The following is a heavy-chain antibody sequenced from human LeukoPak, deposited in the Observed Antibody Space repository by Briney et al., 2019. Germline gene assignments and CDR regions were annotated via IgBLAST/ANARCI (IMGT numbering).Heavy chain of an antibody. CDR3: AKDLNWEYFDY. Sequence: PGGSLRLSCAASGFTFSSYGMHWVRQAPGKGLEWVAVISYDGSNKYYADSVKGRFTISRDNSKNTLYLQMNSLRAEDTAVYYCAKDLNWEYFDYWGEGTLGTVSS. CDR2: ISYDGSNK. V-gene: IGHV3-30*18. J-gene: IGHJ4*02. D-gene: IGHD7-27*01. CDR1: GFTFSSYG.